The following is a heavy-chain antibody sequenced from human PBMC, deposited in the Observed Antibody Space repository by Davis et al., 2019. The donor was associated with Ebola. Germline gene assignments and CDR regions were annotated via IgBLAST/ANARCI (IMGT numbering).Heavy chain of an antibody. CDR1: GFTFSSNS. J-gene: IGHJ6*02. D-gene: IGHD3-3*01. Sequence: GGSLRLSCAASGFTFSSNSMNWVRQAPGKGLEWVSFISSSSNYIYYADSVKGRFTVSRDNSKNTLYLQMNSLRDEDTAVYYCARGNTIFGVVTVYYYYGMDVWGQGTTVTVSS. CDR3: ARGNTIFGVVTVYYYYGMDV. CDR2: ISSSSNYI. V-gene: IGHV3-21*01.